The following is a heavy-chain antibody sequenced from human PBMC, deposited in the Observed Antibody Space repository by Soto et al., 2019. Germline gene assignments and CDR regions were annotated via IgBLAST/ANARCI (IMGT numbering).Heavy chain of an antibody. CDR1: VYSFTSYW. J-gene: IGHJ6*02. CDR3: GSMAARRNQYYYGMDV. CDR2: IYPGDSDT. Sequence: PGESLKISCKGSVYSFTSYWIGWVRQMPGKGLEWMGIIYPGDSDTRYSPSFQGQVTISADTSISTAYLQWSSLKASDTAMYYCGSMAARRNQYYYGMDVWGQGTTVTVAS. D-gene: IGHD6-6*01. V-gene: IGHV5-51*01.